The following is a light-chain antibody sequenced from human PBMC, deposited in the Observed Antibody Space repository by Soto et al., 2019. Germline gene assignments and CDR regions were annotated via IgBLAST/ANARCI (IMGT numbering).Light chain of an antibody. Sequence: QSALAQPPSASGSPGQSVTISCTGTSSDVGGYNYVSWYQQHPGKAPKLMIYEVSKRPSGVPDRFSGSKSGNTASLTVSGLQAEDEADYYCSSYAGSNNWGVFGTGTKSPS. CDR2: EVS. J-gene: IGLJ1*01. CDR3: SSYAGSNNWGV. CDR1: SSDVGGYNY. V-gene: IGLV2-8*01.